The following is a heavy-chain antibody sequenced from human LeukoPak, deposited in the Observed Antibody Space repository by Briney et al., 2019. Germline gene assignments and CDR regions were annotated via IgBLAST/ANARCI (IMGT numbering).Heavy chain of an antibody. D-gene: IGHD3-10*01. CDR2: IHHTGSEG. CDR1: GFTFSNYW. CDR3: ARDSGFGSGNSTNTNLDY. V-gene: IGHV3-7*01. J-gene: IGHJ4*02. Sequence: GGSLRLSCVVSGFTFSNYWMSLVRRAPGKGLEWVANIHHTGSEGFYVDSVKGRFTISRDNARDSLYLQMNSLGPEDGAVYYCARDSGFGSGNSTNTNLDYWGQGTLVTVSS.